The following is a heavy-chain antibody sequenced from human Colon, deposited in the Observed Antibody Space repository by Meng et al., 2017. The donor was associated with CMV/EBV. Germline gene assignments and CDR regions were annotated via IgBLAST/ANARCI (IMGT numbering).Heavy chain of an antibody. CDR2: IYYTGND. Sequence: QLPGAVPGLVKPSGTLSLTCTVPGDSISGRSYYWGWIRQPPGKGLELIASIYYTGNDYHNPSLKSRVTISIDTSNNQFSLRLTSVTAADTAVYYCARMALHWYFDLWGRGTLVTVSS. J-gene: IGHJ2*01. V-gene: IGHV4-39*07. CDR1: GDSISGRSYY. CDR3: ARMALHWYFDL. D-gene: IGHD5-24*01.